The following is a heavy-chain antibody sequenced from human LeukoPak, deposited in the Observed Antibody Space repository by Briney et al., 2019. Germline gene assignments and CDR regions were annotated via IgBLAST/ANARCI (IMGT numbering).Heavy chain of an antibody. CDR3: ARVVSSTYYDFWSGSISFDP. D-gene: IGHD3-3*01. CDR1: GGSISPYY. CDR2: IYYSGST. V-gene: IGHV4-39*01. Sequence: PSETLSLTCTVSGGSISPYYWGWIRQPPGKGLEWIGSIYYSGSTYYNPSLKSRVTISVDTSKNQFSLKLSSVTAADTAVYYCARVVSSTYYDFWSGSISFDPWGQGTLVTVSS. J-gene: IGHJ5*02.